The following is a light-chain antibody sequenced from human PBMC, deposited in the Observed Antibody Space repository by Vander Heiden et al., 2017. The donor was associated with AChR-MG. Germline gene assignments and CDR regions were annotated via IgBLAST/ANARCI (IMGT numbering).Light chain of an antibody. CDR3: QQEGSSTET. J-gene: IGKJ1*01. Sequence: VLTQSPGPLSLSPGERATLSCRASQPLTSVHFLAWYQQRPGQTPRLLIYGSSSRATGIPDRFSGSGSGTDFTLTISSLEPEDFAVYYCQQEGSSTETFGQRTKVEI. CDR2: GSS. CDR1: QPLTSVH. V-gene: IGKV3-20*01.